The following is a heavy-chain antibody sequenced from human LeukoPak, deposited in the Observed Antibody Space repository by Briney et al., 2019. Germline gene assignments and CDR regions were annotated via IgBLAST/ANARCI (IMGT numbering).Heavy chain of an antibody. CDR3: GGYYFDY. CDR2: ISYDGSNK. CDR1: GFTFSNYG. J-gene: IGHJ4*02. Sequence: GGSLRLSCAASGFTFSNYGMHWVRQAPGKGLEWVAVISYDGSNKYYADSVKGRFTISRDNSKNTLYLQMNSLAAEDSAGYYCGGYYFDYWGQGTLVTVSS. V-gene: IGHV3-30*03.